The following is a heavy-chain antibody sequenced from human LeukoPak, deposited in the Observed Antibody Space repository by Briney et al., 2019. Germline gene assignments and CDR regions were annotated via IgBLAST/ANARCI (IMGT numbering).Heavy chain of an antibody. Sequence: SETLSLSCTVSGGSISSYYWSWIRQPPGKGLEWIGYIYYSGSTNYNPSLKSRVTISVDTSKNQFSLKLSSVTAADTAVYYCARQGAEVNYYYDSSGYYALAAFDIWGQGTMVTVSS. J-gene: IGHJ3*02. CDR2: IYYSGST. V-gene: IGHV4-59*08. CDR3: ARQGAEVNYYYDSSGYYALAAFDI. CDR1: GGSISSYY. D-gene: IGHD3-22*01.